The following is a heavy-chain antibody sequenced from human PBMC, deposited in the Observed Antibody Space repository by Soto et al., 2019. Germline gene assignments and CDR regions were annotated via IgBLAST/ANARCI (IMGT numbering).Heavy chain of an antibody. Sequence: VQLQESGPGLVKPSQTLSLTCTVSGDSITSGDYYWSWIRQPPGKGLEWIGYIYYSGNTNYNPSLKSRVIMSVDTSKNQLSLKLTSVTAADTAVYYCASFVGLLWGGVSPAESWGSYYFDHWGQGTLVTVSS. V-gene: IGHV4-30-4*01. D-gene: IGHD6-25*01. CDR3: ASFVGLLWGGVSPAESWGSYYFDH. J-gene: IGHJ4*02. CDR2: IYYSGNT. CDR1: GDSITSGDYY.